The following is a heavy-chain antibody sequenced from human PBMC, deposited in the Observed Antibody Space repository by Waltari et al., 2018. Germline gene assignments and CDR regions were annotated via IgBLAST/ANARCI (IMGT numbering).Heavy chain of an antibody. D-gene: IGHD2-2*01. V-gene: IGHV5-51*01. CDR1: GYSFTSSW. Sequence: EVQLVQSGAEVKQPGESLKISGKGSGYSFTSSWIAWVRQMPGKGLEWMGIIYPGDSDTRYSPSFQGQVTISADKSISTAYLQWSSLKASDTTMYYCARQSTSHLGLPDYWGQGTLVTVYS. CDR3: ARQSTSHLGLPDY. CDR2: IYPGDSDT. J-gene: IGHJ4*02.